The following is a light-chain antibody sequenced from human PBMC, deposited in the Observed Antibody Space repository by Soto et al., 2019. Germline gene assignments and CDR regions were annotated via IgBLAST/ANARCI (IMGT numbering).Light chain of an antibody. Sequence: DIQLTQSPSFLSASVGDRVTITCRASQGISSYLAWYRLKPGKAPKLLIYAASTLQSGVPSRFSGSGSGTDFTLTISSLQPEDFATYYCQQLNSYPVLTFGGGTKVDIK. V-gene: IGKV1-9*01. CDR3: QQLNSYPVLT. CDR2: AAS. J-gene: IGKJ4*01. CDR1: QGISSY.